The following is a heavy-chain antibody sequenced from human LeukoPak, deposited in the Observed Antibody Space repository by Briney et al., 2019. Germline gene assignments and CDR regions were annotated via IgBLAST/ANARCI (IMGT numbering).Heavy chain of an antibody. J-gene: IGHJ4*02. Sequence: GASVKVSCKVSGYTLTELSMHWVRQAPGKGLEWMGGFDPEDGETIYAQKLQGRVTMTTDTSTSTAYMELRSLRSDDTAVYYCARVIATSFDYWGQGTLVTVSS. CDR3: ARVIATSFDY. CDR1: GYTLTELS. V-gene: IGHV1-24*01. D-gene: IGHD5-24*01. CDR2: FDPEDGET.